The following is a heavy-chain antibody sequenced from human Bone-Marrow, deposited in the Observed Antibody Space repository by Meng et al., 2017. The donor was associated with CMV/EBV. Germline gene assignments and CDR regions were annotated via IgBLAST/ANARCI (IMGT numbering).Heavy chain of an antibody. Sequence: VSGGSISSGGYSWSWLRQHPGKGLEWIGYIYYSGSTSYTPSLKSRVTISVDTSKNQFSLKLSSVTAADTAVYYCARVSYYDSSEPDYWGQGTLVTVSS. V-gene: IGHV4-31*02. CDR2: IYYSGST. D-gene: IGHD3-22*01. CDR1: GGSISSGGYS. J-gene: IGHJ4*02. CDR3: ARVSYYDSSEPDY.